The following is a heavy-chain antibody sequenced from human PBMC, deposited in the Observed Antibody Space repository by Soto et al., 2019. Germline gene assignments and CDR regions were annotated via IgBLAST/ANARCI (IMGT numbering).Heavy chain of an antibody. Sequence: SETLSLTCTVSGGSISSGDYYWSWIRQPPGKGLEWIGYIYYSGSTYYNPSLKSRVTISVDTSKNQFSLKLSSVTAADTAVYYCARDYGTVAATGFNYGMDVWGQGTTVTVSS. J-gene: IGHJ6*02. CDR1: GGSISSGDYY. V-gene: IGHV4-30-4*01. CDR2: IYYSGST. D-gene: IGHD2-15*01. CDR3: ARDYGTVAATGFNYGMDV.